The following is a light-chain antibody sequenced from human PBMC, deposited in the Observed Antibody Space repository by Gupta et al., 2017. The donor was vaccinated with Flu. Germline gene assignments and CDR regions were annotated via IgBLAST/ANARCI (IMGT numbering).Light chain of an antibody. CDR2: DAS. CDR1: QDIISY. Sequence: SSLSSSVVDRVTITCHASQDIISYLTWYKQKPGKTPHLLLYDASTLETGVPSRFSGSGYGTDFTSTISSRQPADNAASYCQQHVNLPLFTFGHGTKVDIK. CDR3: QQHVNLPLFT. V-gene: IGKV1-33*01. J-gene: IGKJ3*01.